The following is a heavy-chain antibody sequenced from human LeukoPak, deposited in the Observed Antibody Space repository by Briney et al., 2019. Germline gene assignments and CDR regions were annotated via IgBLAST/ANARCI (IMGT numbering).Heavy chain of an antibody. CDR3: ARGYGRYDY. CDR2: IKQDGSEK. D-gene: IGHD3-10*01. Sequence: GGSLRLSCAASEVTFSNYWMSWVRQAPGKGLEWVANIKQDGSEKYYVDSMKGRSTISRDNAKNSLYLQMNSLRAEDTAVYYCARGYGRYDYWGQGTLVTVSS. J-gene: IGHJ4*02. CDR1: EVTFSNYW. V-gene: IGHV3-7*03.